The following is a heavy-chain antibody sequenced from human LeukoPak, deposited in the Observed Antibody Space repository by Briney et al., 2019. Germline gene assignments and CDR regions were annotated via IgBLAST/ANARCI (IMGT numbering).Heavy chain of an antibody. Sequence: GGSLRLSCAASGFTFSIYAMSWVRQAPGKGLQWVSSITSRGESTWYVDSVKGRFTVTRDNSENTLYLQMHRLRAEDTAVYYCARDRPNYYGSDGHYYRRDGDYWGRGTLVSVSS. V-gene: IGHV3-23*01. CDR1: GFTFSIYA. CDR3: ARDRPNYYGSDGHYYRRDGDY. D-gene: IGHD3-22*01. J-gene: IGHJ4*02. CDR2: ITSRGEST.